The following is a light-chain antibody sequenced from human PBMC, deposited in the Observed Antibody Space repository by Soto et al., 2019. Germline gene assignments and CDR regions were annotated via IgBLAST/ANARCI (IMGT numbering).Light chain of an antibody. CDR3: AAWDDSLNGWV. V-gene: IGLV1-44*01. CDR2: SNN. Sequence: QSVLTQPPSASGTPGQRVTISCSGSSSNIGSNTVNWYQQLPGTAPKLLIYSNNQQPSGVPDRFSGSKSGTSASLAISGLQFEDEADYYCAAWDDSLNGWVFGGGTKVTVL. J-gene: IGLJ3*02. CDR1: SSNIGSNT.